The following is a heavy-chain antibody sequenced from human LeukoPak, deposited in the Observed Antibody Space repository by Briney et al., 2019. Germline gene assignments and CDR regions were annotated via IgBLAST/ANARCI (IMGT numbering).Heavy chain of an antibody. CDR3: ATIKRGSIFGYFDF. CDR2: VLDSERT. CDR1: GGSISTHY. Sequence: PSETLSLTCTVSGGSISTHYWSWIRQPPGKGLEWIGNVLDSERTKDNPSLKSRATLSADTSKNQFSLRLTSVTAADSAVYYCATIKRGSIFGYFDFWGQGVLVTVSS. V-gene: IGHV4-59*11. J-gene: IGHJ4*02. D-gene: IGHD5-18*01.